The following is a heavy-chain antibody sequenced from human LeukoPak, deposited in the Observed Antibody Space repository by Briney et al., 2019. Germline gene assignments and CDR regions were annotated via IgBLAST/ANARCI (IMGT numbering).Heavy chain of an antibody. V-gene: IGHV4-39*01. Sequence: SETLSLTCTVSGGSISSSSYYWGWIHQPPGTGLEWIGSIYYSGSTYYNPSLKSRVTISVDTSKNQFSLKLSSVTAADTAVYYCASVYYDILTGYLAPLFDYWGQGTLVTVSS. D-gene: IGHD3-9*01. J-gene: IGHJ4*02. CDR2: IYYSGST. CDR1: GGSISSSSYY. CDR3: ASVYYDILTGYLAPLFDY.